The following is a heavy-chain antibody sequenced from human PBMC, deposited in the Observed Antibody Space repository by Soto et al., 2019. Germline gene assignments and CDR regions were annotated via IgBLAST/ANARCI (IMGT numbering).Heavy chain of an antibody. CDR3: AKSHGDLYYTSMEV. Sequence: EVQLLESGGGLVQPGGSLRLSCVGSGFTFNTYAMTWVRQAPGKGLEWVSSISVTGGITYHADSVKGRFSISRDNSKNTLYLQMNSLRAEDTAVYYCAKSHGDLYYTSMEVWGKGTTVTVSS. D-gene: IGHD4-17*01. J-gene: IGHJ6*03. V-gene: IGHV3-23*01. CDR1: GFTFNTYA. CDR2: ISVTGGIT.